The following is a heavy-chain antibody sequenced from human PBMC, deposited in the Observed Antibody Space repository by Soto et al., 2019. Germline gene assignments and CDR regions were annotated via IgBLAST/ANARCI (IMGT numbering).Heavy chain of an antibody. V-gene: IGHV1-69*06. CDR1: GGTFSSYA. D-gene: IGHD3-10*01. CDR2: IIHIVGTA. CDR3: AREVGYVSGSYRSQNWFDP. Sequence: QVQLVQSGAEVNKPGSSVKVSCKASGGTFSSYAISWVRQAPGQGLEWMGGIIHIVGTANSAQKVQGRVTITADKSTITAYMELSSLSSEDTAVYYCAREVGYVSGSYRSQNWFDPWGQGTLVTVSS. J-gene: IGHJ5*02.